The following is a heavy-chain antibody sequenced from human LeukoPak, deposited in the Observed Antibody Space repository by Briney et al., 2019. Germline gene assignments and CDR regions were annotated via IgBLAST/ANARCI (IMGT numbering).Heavy chain of an antibody. CDR2: IIPIFGTA. CDR3: ARGPRGPLGGWFDP. CDR1: GGTFSSYA. Sequence: SVKVSCKASGGTFSSYAISWVRQAPGQGLEWMGGIIPIFGTANYAQKFQGRVTITADESTSTAYMELSGLRSEDTAVDYCARGPRGPLGGWFDPWGQGTLVTVSS. J-gene: IGHJ5*02. D-gene: IGHD3-16*01. V-gene: IGHV1-69*01.